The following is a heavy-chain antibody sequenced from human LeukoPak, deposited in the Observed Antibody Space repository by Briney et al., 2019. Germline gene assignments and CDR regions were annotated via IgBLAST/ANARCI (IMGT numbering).Heavy chain of an antibody. CDR2: ISSNGGST. V-gene: IGHV3-64*01. CDR1: GFTFSSYA. CDR3: ARDSSTSLSS. D-gene: IGHD2-2*01. J-gene: IGHJ5*02. Sequence: GRSLRLSCAASGFTFSSYAMHWVRQAPGKGLEYVSAISSNGGSTYYANSVKGRFTISRDNSKSTLYLQMGSLRAEDMAVYYCARDSSTSLSSWGQGTLVTVSS.